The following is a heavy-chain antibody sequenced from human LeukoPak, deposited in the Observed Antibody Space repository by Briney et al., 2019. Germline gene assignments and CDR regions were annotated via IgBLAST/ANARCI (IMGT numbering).Heavy chain of an antibody. CDR2: ISPTGSTT. Sequence: PGGSLRLSCTASGFYFSGHWMHWARQLPGKGLVRVSRISPTGSTTSYADSVKGRFTVSRDNAKNTLYLQVNNLRAEDTAVYYCARGPNSNWSGLDFWGQGTLLTVSS. CDR1: GFYFSGHW. V-gene: IGHV3-74*01. D-gene: IGHD6-6*01. J-gene: IGHJ4*02. CDR3: ARGPNSNWSGLDF.